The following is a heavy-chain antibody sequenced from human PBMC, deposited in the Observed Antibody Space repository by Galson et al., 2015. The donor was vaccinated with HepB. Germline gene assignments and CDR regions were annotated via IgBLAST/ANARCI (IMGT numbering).Heavy chain of an antibody. CDR2: INHSGST. J-gene: IGHJ4*02. CDR1: GGSFSGYY. D-gene: IGHD5-18*01. Sequence: SETLSLTCAVYGGSFSGYYWSWIRQPPGKGLEWIGEINHSGSTNYNPSLKSRVTISVDTSKNQFSLKLSSVTAADTAVYYCARGVDTAMAYWVDYWGQGTLVTVSS. CDR3: ARGVDTAMAYWVDY. V-gene: IGHV4-34*01.